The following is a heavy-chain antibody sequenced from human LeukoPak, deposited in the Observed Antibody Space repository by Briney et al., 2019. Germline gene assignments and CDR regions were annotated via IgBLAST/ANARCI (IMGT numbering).Heavy chain of an antibody. D-gene: IGHD3-22*01. V-gene: IGHV3-33*01. J-gene: IGHJ4*02. CDR2: IWYGGSNK. CDR1: GFTFSSYG. CDR3: ARDPTPYYDSSGYIGY. Sequence: GRSLRLSCAASGFTFSSYGMHWVRQAPGKGLEWVAVIWYGGSNKYYADSVKGRFTISRDNSKNTLYLQMNSLRAEDTAVYYCARDPTPYYDSSGYIGYWGQGTLVTVSS.